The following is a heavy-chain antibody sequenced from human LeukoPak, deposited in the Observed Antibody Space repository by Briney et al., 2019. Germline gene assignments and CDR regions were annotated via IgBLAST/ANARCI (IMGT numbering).Heavy chain of an antibody. CDR1: GFSFRSYG. V-gene: IGHV3-30*03. D-gene: IGHD3-10*01. CDR3: ARESGLPTDGGFDY. J-gene: IGHJ4*02. CDR2: ISSDEINE. Sequence: AGGSLRLSCAASGFSFRSYGMHWVRQAPGKGLEWVAVISSDEINEYYADSVKGRFTISRDNSKNTLYLQMNSLRAEDTAVYYCARESGLPTDGGFDYWGQGTLVTVSS.